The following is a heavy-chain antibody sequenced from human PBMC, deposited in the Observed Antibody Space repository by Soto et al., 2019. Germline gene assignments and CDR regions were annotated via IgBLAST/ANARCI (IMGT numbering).Heavy chain of an antibody. V-gene: IGHV3-30-3*01. CDR2: ISCHGNKK. J-gene: IGHJ6*02. CDR3: ARDLDAAARGYYYTMDV. D-gene: IGHD2-15*01. CDR1: GFTFSSYA. Sequence: GGSLRLSCAASGFTFSSYALRWVRQAPGKGLEWVVVISCHGNKKYYADSVKGRFTISRDNSKNTLYLQMNSLRAEDTAVYYCARDLDAAARGYYYTMDVWGQGTTVTVSS.